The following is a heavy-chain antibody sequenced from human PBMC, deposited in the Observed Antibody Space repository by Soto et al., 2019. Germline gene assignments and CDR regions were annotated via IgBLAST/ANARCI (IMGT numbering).Heavy chain of an antibody. V-gene: IGHV4-39*01. Sequence: QLQLQESDPRLVKPSETLSLTCGVSGDSIRGSTSYWGWIRQPPGQGLQWFGSTYHSGSTYYNSSLQSRVTISVDTSQNQFSLKLRSVTAAATTVYYCGKPDTSGWHYDQHWGRGPLVTVSA. CDR3: GKPDTSGWHYDQH. J-gene: IGHJ1*01. CDR2: TYHSGST. CDR1: GDSIRGSTSY. D-gene: IGHD6-19*01.